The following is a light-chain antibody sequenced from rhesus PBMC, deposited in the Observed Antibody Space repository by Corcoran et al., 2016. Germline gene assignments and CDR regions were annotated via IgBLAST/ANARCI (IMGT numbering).Light chain of an antibody. V-gene: IGKV1-69*01. Sequence: DIQMTQSPSSLSASVGDRVTITCRASQGIRNWLAWYQQKPGKAPKLLIYRTSNLETGFPSRFSGRGPGTDFTLTISSLQPEDIATYYCQQNDNSPMYSFGQGAKVEIK. J-gene: IGKJ2*01. CDR1: QGIRNW. CDR3: QQNDNSPMYS. CDR2: RTS.